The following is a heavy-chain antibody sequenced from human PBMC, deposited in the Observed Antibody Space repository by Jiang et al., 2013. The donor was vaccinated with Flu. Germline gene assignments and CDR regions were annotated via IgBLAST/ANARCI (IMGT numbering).Heavy chain of an antibody. V-gene: IGHV6-1*01. CDR2: TYYRSKWYN. CDR3: AREMAYGDYRYYYYYGMDV. CDR1: GDSVSSNSAA. D-gene: IGHD4-17*01. J-gene: IGHJ6*02. Sequence: SGDSVSSNSAAWNWIRQSPSGGLEWLGRTYYRSKWYNDYAVSVKSRITINPDTSKNQFSLQLNSVTPEDTAVYYCAREMAYGDYRYYYYYGMDVWGQGTTVTVSS.